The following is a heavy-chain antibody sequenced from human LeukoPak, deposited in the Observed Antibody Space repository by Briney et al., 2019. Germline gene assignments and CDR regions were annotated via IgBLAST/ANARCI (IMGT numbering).Heavy chain of an antibody. CDR1: GYTFTSYD. CDR3: ARGGRIADDAFDI. J-gene: IGHJ3*02. D-gene: IGHD6-13*01. Sequence: VASVKVSCKASGYTFTSYDINWVRQATGQGLEWMGWMNPNSGNTGYAQKFQGRVTITRNTSISTAYMELSRLRSDDTAVYYCARGGRIADDAFDIWGQGTMVTVSS. CDR2: MNPNSGNT. V-gene: IGHV1-8*03.